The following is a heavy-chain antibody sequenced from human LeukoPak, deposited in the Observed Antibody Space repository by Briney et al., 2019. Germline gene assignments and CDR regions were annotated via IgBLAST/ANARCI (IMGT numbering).Heavy chain of an antibody. CDR3: ARGVWNDEGLDS. D-gene: IGHD1-1*01. V-gene: IGHV3-30*02. Sequence: GGSLRLSCAASGLTFSSYGMHWVRQAPGKGLEWVAYIRYDGSNKYYADSVKGRFTISRDNAKNSLYLQMNSLRAEDTAVYYCARGVWNDEGLDSWGQGTLVIVSS. J-gene: IGHJ4*02. CDR2: IRYDGSNK. CDR1: GLTFSSYG.